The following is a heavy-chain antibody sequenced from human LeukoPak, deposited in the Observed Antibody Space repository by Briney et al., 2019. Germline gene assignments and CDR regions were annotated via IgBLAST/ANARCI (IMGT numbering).Heavy chain of an antibody. CDR3: AKTTTGYSSGRFPGWPVDY. D-gene: IGHD6-19*01. J-gene: IGHJ4*02. CDR1: GFTFSSYA. CDR2: IFGSGGST. Sequence: PGGSLRLSCAPSGFTFSSYAMYGVRQAPGKGVEWVSGIFGSGGSTHYADSVKGRFTISRDNSKNTVYLQMNSLRAEDTAVYYCAKTTTGYSSGRFPGWPVDYWGQGTLVTVSS. V-gene: IGHV3-23*01.